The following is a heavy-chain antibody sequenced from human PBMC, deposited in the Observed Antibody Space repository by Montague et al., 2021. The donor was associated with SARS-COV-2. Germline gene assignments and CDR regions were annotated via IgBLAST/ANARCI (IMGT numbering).Heavy chain of an antibody. J-gene: IGHJ6*02. CDR1: GDSINTYY. V-gene: IGHV4-59*12. CDR3: ARQAAGSYFYYGVDV. D-gene: IGHD6-13*01. CDR2: IFYTGST. Sequence: SETLSLTCTVSGDSINTYYRDWIRQPRGKGLEWLGSIFYTGSTNXNPSLKSRVTISLDTSKNQFFLKVTSVTAADTAVYYCARQAAGSYFYYGVDVWGQGTTVTVSS.